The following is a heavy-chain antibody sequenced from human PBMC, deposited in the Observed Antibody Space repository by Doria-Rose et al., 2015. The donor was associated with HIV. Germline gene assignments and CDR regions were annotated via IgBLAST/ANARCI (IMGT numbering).Heavy chain of an antibody. V-gene: IGHV2-26*01. CDR1: GVSLSSPGVG. J-gene: IGHJ4*02. CDR2: IFSDDER. D-gene: IGHD6-13*01. CDR3: ARIKSSRWYHKYYFDF. Sequence: QVTLKESGPVLVKPTETLTLTCTVSGVSLSSPGVGVSWIRQPPGKALEWLANIFSDDERSYNPSLKSRLTISRATSKSQVVLTMTDMDPVDTATYYCARIKSSRWYHKYYFDFWGQGTLVIVSA.